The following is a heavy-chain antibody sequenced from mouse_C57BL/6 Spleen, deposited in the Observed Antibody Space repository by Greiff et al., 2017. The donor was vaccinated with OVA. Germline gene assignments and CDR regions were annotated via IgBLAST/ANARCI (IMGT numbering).Heavy chain of an antibody. V-gene: IGHV14-4*01. CDR3: TTGSSGYVDY. D-gene: IGHD3-2*02. J-gene: IGHJ2*01. CDR2: IDPENGDT. Sequence: EVKLVESGAELVRPGASVKLSCTASGFNIKDDYMHWVKQRPEQGLEWIGWIDPENGDTEYASKFQGKATITADTSSNTAYLQLSSLTSEDTAVYYCTTGSSGYVDYWGQGTTLTVSS. CDR1: GFNIKDDY.